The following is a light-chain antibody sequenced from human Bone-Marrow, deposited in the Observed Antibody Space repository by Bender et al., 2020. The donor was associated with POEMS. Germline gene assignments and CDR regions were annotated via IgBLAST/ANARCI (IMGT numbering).Light chain of an antibody. CDR1: GSNIGGYP. CDR2: TNN. CDR3: CSYAGDNTLV. V-gene: IGLV1-44*01. Sequence: QSVLTQPPSVSGTPGQRVTISCSGSGSNIGGYPVNWYQQLPGTAPRLLIYTNNERPSGVPDRFSGSKSGNTASLTISGLQAEDEAAYYCCSYAGDNTLVFGGGTKLTVL. J-gene: IGLJ2*01.